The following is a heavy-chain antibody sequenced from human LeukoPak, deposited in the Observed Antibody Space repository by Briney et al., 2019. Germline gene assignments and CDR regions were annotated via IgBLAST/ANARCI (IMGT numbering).Heavy chain of an antibody. Sequence: GESLKISCKGSGYSFTSYWIGWVRPMPGKGLEWMGIIYPGDSDTRYSPSFQGQVTISADKSISTAYLQWSSLKASDTAMYYCARLGGLRYFDWPTYYFDYWGQGTLVTVSS. V-gene: IGHV5-51*01. J-gene: IGHJ4*02. CDR2: IYPGDSDT. D-gene: IGHD3-9*01. CDR3: ARLGGLRYFDWPTYYFDY. CDR1: GYSFTSYW.